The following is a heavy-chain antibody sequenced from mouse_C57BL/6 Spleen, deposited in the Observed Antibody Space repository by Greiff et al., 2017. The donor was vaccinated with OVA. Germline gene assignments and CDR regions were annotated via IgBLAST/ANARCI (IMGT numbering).Heavy chain of an antibody. CDR1: GYTFTSYW. CDR2: INPSNGGT. J-gene: IGHJ2*01. Sequence: QVQLKEPGTELVKPGASVKLSCKASGYTFTSYWMHWVKQRPGQGLEWIGNINPSNGGTNYNEKFKSKATLTVDKSSSTAYMQLSSLTSEDSAVYYCARSGYLLLFDYWGQGTTLTVSS. CDR3: ARSGYLLLFDY. D-gene: IGHD1-1*01. V-gene: IGHV1-53*01.